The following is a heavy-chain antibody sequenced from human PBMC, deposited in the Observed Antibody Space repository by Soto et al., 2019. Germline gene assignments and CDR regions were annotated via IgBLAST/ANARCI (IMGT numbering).Heavy chain of an antibody. V-gene: IGHV3-30-3*01. J-gene: IGHJ4*02. CDR1: GFTFSSYA. D-gene: IGHD3-10*01. CDR3: ARPDYGSGSYPDY. CDR2: ISYDGSNK. Sequence: QVQLVESGGGVVQPGRSLRLSCAASGFTFSSYAMRWVRQAPGKGLEWVAVISYDGSNKYYADSVKGRFTISRDNSKNTLYLQMNSLRAEDTAVYYCARPDYGSGSYPDYWGQGTLVTVSS.